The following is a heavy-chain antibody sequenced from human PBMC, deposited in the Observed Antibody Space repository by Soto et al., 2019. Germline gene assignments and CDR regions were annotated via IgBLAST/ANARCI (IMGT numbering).Heavy chain of an antibody. CDR2: IKSKTDGGTT. D-gene: IGHD2-2*01. CDR3: TTAVVPAATNYYYYGMDV. Sequence: GSLRLSCAASGFTFSNAWMSWVRQAPGKGLEWVGRIKSKTDGGTTDYAAPVKGRFTISRDDSKNTLYLQMNSLKTEDTAVYYCTTAVVPAATNYYYYGMDVWGQGTTVTVS. CDR1: GFTFSNAW. V-gene: IGHV3-15*01. J-gene: IGHJ6*02.